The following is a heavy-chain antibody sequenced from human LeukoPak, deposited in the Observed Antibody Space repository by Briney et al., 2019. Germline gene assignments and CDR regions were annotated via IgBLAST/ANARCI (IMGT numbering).Heavy chain of an antibody. Sequence: HGESLKISCKGSGYSFTSYWIGWVRQMPGKGLEWMGIIYPGDSDTRYSPSFQGQVTISADKSISTAYLQWSSLKASDTAMYYCARSKVAVAGPADYWGQGTLVTVSS. D-gene: IGHD6-19*01. CDR3: ARSKVAVAGPADY. V-gene: IGHV5-51*01. CDR2: IYPGDSDT. J-gene: IGHJ4*02. CDR1: GYSFTSYW.